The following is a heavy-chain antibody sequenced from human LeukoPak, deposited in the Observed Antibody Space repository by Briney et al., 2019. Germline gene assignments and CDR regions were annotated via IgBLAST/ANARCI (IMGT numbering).Heavy chain of an antibody. CDR3: MVTHPQHYYFDY. J-gene: IGHJ4*02. V-gene: IGHV3-21*01. CDR2: ISSTSSYI. D-gene: IGHD2-21*02. Sequence: GGSLRLSCAASGFSFSIYSMNWVRQAPGKGLEWVSSISSTSSYIYYADSVKGRFTISRDNAKNSLYLQMNSLRAEDTAVYRCMVTHPQHYYFDYWGQGTLVTVSS. CDR1: GFSFSIYS.